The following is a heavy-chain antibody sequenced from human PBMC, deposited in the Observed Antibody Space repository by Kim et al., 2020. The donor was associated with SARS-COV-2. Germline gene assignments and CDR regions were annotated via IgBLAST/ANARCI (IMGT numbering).Heavy chain of an antibody. J-gene: IGHJ4*02. CDR2: ISYDGSNN. CDR3: ARGRMPGYYFDY. D-gene: IGHD2-2*01. CDR1: GFSFSRFV. V-gene: IGHV3-30-3*01. Sequence: GGSLRLSCAASGFSFSRFVINWVRQAPGKGLQWVAVISYDGSNNYYTDSVKGRFTISRDNSKNTLYLQMNSLTAEDTAVYYCARGRMPGYYFDYWGQGILVTVSS.